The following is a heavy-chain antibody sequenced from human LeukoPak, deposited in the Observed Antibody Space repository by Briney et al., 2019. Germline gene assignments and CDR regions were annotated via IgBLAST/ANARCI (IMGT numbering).Heavy chain of an antibody. CDR3: ARDRAVLRFLEWLLPFDY. D-gene: IGHD3-3*01. CDR2: IKQDGSEK. Sequence: GGSLRLSCAASGFTFSSYWMSWVRQAPGKGLEWVANIKQDGSEKYYVDSVKGRFTISRDNAKNSLYLQMNSLRAEDTAVYYCARDRAVLRFLEWLLPFDYRGQGTLVTVSS. V-gene: IGHV3-7*03. J-gene: IGHJ4*02. CDR1: GFTFSSYW.